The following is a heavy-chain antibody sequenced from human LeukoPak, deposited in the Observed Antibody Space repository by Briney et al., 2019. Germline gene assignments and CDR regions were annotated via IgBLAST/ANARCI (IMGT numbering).Heavy chain of an antibody. Sequence: SVKVSCKASGYTFTNYGIIWVRQAPGQGLEWMGGIIPIFGTANYAQKFQGRVTITADESTSTAYMELSSLRSEDTAVYYCARVVRYYDYVWGTNHLSEYYFDYWGQGTLVTVSS. CDR1: GYTFTNYG. CDR3: ARVVRYYDYVWGTNHLSEYYFDY. J-gene: IGHJ4*02. V-gene: IGHV1-69*13. CDR2: IIPIFGTA. D-gene: IGHD3-16*01.